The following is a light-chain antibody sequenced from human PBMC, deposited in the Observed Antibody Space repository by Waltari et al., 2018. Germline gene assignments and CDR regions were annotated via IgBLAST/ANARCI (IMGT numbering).Light chain of an antibody. V-gene: IGLV2-14*03. CDR3: CSFSHSSTNYV. Sequence: QSALTQPASVSGSAGQSITISCTGTSSDVGAYNYVPGYQQPPGKAPKFIIYDVSYRPSGVSNRFSGSKSGNTASLTISGLQAEDEADYYCCSFSHSSTNYVFGTGTKVTVL. J-gene: IGLJ1*01. CDR1: SSDVGAYNY. CDR2: DVS.